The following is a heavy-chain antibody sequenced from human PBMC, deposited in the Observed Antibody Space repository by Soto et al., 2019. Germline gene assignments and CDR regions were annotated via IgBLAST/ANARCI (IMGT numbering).Heavy chain of an antibody. CDR2: FDPEDGET. CDR3: ARDLGYFDY. V-gene: IGHV1-24*01. J-gene: IGHJ4*02. CDR1: GYTLTELS. Sequence: ASVKVSCKVSGYTLTELSMHWVRQAPGKGLEWMGGFDPEDGETIYAQKFQGRVTMTEDTSTSTAYMELRSLRFDDTAVYYCARDLGYFDYWGQGTLVTVSS.